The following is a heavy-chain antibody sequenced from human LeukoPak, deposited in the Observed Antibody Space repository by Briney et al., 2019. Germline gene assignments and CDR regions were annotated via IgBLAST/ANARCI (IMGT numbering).Heavy chain of an antibody. CDR3: AKDGFIGYCSGGSCYQHTEDAFDI. Sequence: PGGSLRLSCTASGFTFSSYSMNWVRQAPGKGLEWVSAISGSGGSTYYADSVKGRFTISRDNSKNTLYLQMNSLRAEDTAVYYCAKDGFIGYCSGGSCYQHTEDAFDIWGQGTMVTVSS. D-gene: IGHD2-15*01. CDR2: ISGSGGST. V-gene: IGHV3-23*01. CDR1: GFTFSSYS. J-gene: IGHJ3*02.